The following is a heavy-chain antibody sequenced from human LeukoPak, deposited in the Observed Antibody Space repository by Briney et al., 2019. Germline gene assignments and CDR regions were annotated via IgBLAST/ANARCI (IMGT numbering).Heavy chain of an antibody. CDR1: GYTFTSYG. J-gene: IGHJ4*02. CDR3: ARVRYYDSSGYYPADY. Sequence: ASVKVSCKASGYTFTSYGISWVRQAPGQGLEWMGWISAYNGNTNYAQKLQGRVTMTTDTSTSTAYMELRSLRSDDTAVYYCARVRYYDSSGYYPADYWGQGTLVTVSS. V-gene: IGHV1-18*01. CDR2: ISAYNGNT. D-gene: IGHD3-22*01.